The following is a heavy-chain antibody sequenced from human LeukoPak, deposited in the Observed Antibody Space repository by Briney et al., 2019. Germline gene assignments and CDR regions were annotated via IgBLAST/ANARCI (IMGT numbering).Heavy chain of an antibody. J-gene: IGHJ5*02. CDR3: ARAVVAAIPGWFDP. CDR2: IIPILGIA. Sequence: ASVKVSCKASGGTFSSYAISWVRQAPGQGLEWMGRIIPILGIANYAQKFQGRVTITADKSTSTAYMELSSLRSEDTAVYYCARAVVAAIPGWFDPWGQGTVVTVSS. D-gene: IGHD2-21*02. V-gene: IGHV1-69*04. CDR1: GGTFSSYA.